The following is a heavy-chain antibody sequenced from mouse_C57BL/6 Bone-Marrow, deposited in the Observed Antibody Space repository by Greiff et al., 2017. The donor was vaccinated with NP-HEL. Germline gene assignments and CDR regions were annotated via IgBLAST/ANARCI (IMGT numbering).Heavy chain of an antibody. CDR3: ARWGLRRDWYFDV. CDR2: IYPRSGNT. J-gene: IGHJ1*03. CDR1: SYTFTSYG. V-gene: IGHV1-81*01. Sequence: QVQLKESGAELARPGASVKLSCKASSYTFTSYGISWVKQRTGQGLEWIGEIYPRSGNTYYNEKFKGKATLTADKSSSTAYMELRSLTSEDSAVYFCARWGLRRDWYFDVWGTGTTVTVSS. D-gene: IGHD2-4*01.